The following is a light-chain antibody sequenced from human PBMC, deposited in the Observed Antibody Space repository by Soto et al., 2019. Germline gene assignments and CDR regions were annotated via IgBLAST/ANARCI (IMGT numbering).Light chain of an antibody. CDR2: DVT. CDR1: SGDVTYYKY. V-gene: IGLV2-14*03. J-gene: IGLJ2*01. Sequence: QSALTQPASVSGSPGQLITISCIDTSGDVTYYKYVSWYQHHPGKAPKLIIYDVTYRPSGVSNRFSGSKSGNTASLTISGLQAEDEADYYCSSYTTGSTVEVFGGGTKVTVL. CDR3: SSYTTGSTVEV.